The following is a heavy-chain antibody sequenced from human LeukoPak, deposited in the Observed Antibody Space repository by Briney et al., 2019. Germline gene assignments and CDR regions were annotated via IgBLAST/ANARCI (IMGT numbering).Heavy chain of an antibody. CDR3: ARDSTSRGYSYGLQAPGYTDY. J-gene: IGHJ4*02. CDR2: IYYSGST. Sequence: SETLSLTCTVSGGSISSSSYYWGWIRQPPGKGLEWIGSIYYSGSTYYNPSLKSRVTISVDTSKNQFSLKLSSVTAADTAVYYCARDSTSRGYSYGLQAPGYTDYWGQGTLVTVSS. V-gene: IGHV4-39*07. D-gene: IGHD5-18*01. CDR1: GGSISSSSYY.